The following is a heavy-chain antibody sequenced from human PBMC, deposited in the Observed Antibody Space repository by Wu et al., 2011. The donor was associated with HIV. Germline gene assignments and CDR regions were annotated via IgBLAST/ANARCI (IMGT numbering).Heavy chain of an antibody. CDR1: GYSFTNYD. CDR3: ARGGRRNYMDV. CDR2: ISADNGDT. J-gene: IGHJ6*03. V-gene: IGHV1-18*01. Sequence: QVQLVQSGAEVKKPGASVKVSCKASGYSFTNYDISWVRQAPGQGLEWMGWISADNGDTYYLQNLRGRITMTTDTSTNTAYMDLRSLRSDDTAVYYCARGGRRNYMDVWARDHGLRLL. D-gene: IGHD1-26*01.